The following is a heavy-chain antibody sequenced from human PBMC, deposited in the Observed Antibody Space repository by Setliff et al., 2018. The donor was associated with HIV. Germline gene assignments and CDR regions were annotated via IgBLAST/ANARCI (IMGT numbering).Heavy chain of an antibody. J-gene: IGHJ4*02. CDR2: IYTSGST. CDR1: GDFISSTDSY. CDR3: SVIDY. V-gene: IGHV4-61*02. Sequence: SETLSLTCIVSGDFISSTDSYWSWIRQPAGKGLEWIGRIYTSGSTNYNPSLKSRVTISVDTSKNQFSLKLSSVTAADTAVYYCSVIDYWGQGTLVTVSS.